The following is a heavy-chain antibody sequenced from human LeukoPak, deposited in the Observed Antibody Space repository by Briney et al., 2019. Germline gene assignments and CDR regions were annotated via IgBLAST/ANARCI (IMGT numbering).Heavy chain of an antibody. J-gene: IGHJ4*02. CDR1: GGSISSSRYY. Sequence: SETLSLTCTVSGGSISSSRYYWGWIRQPPGKGLVWIGSSYYSGSSYYNQSLNSRVTISIDTSKYQFSLKLRSVTATDAAMYYCERLAERCSGCSCYVDFDYWGQGTLVTVSS. CDR2: SYYSGSS. V-gene: IGHV4-39*01. CDR3: ERLAERCSGCSCYVDFDY. D-gene: IGHD2-15*01.